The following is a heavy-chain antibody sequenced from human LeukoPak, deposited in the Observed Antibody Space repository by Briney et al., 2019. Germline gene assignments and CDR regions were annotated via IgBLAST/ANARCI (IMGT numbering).Heavy chain of an antibody. CDR1: GGSISSSSYY. D-gene: IGHD4-17*01. Sequence: SETLSLTCTVSGGSISSSSYYWGWVRQPPGKGLEWIGSIYYSGSTYYNPSLKSRVTISVDTSKNQFSLKLSSVTAADTAVYYCARGLRGDAFDIWGQGTMVTVSS. J-gene: IGHJ3*02. V-gene: IGHV4-39*01. CDR3: ARGLRGDAFDI. CDR2: IYYSGST.